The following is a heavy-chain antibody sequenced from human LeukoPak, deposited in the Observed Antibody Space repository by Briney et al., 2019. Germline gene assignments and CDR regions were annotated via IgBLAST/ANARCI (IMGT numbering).Heavy chain of an antibody. J-gene: IGHJ5*02. V-gene: IGHV4-34*01. D-gene: IGHD3-3*01. CDR3: ARQAIFGVVTVGP. Sequence: KPSETLSLTRAVYGGSFSGYYWSWIRQPPGKGLEWIGEINHSGSTNYNPSLKSRVTISVDTSKNQFSLKLSSVTAADTAVYYCARQAIFGVVTVGPWGQGTLVTVSS. CDR2: INHSGST. CDR1: GGSFSGYY.